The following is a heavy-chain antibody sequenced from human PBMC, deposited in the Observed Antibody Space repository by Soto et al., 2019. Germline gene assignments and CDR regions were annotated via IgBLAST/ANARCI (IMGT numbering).Heavy chain of an antibody. CDR1: GFTFSNYG. D-gene: IGHD2-21*02. CDR3: ARGWYCGGDCYEWYFDL. CDR2: IWYDGSNK. Sequence: QVQLVESGGGVVQPGRSLRLSCAASGFTFSNYGMHWVRQAPGKGLEWVAVIWYDGSNKYYADSVKGRFTISRDNSKNTLYLQMNSLRTEDMAVYFCARGWYCGGDCYEWYFDLWGRRTLVTVSS. V-gene: IGHV3-33*01. J-gene: IGHJ2*01.